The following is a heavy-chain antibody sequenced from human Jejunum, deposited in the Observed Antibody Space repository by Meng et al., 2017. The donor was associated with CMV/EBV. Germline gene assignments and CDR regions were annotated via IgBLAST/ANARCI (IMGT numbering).Heavy chain of an antibody. CDR3: ARVHCSGGSCLFFDY. CDR2: IIPMFGTA. Sequence: SGGTFSNYAISWVRQAPGQGLEWMGGIIPMFGTADYAQKFQDRVTISTDESTTTAYMELSSVRSEDTAVYYCARVHCSGGSCLFFDYWGQGTLVTVS. V-gene: IGHV1-69*05. J-gene: IGHJ4*02. CDR1: GGTFSNYA. D-gene: IGHD2-15*01.